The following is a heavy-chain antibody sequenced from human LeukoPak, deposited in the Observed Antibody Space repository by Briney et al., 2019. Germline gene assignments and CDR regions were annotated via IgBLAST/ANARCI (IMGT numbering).Heavy chain of an antibody. V-gene: IGHV1-69*05. J-gene: IGHJ3*02. CDR2: IIPIFGTA. D-gene: IGHD2-2*02. CDR1: GGTFSNYA. CDR3: ASGYCSSTSCYKGAFDI. Sequence: ASVKVSCKASGGTFSNYAFSWVRQAPGQGLEWMGGIIPIFGTANYAQKFQGRVTITTDESTSTAYMELSSLRSEDTAVYYCASGYCSSTSCYKGAFDIWGQGTMVTVSS.